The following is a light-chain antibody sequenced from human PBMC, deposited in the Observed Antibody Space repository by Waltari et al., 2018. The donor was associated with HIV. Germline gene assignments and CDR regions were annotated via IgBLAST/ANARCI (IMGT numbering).Light chain of an antibody. Sequence: QSGLTQPASVSGSPGQSITLPCTRPSSDVATYKLLSWYQQHPGKAPKLMIDEVSKRPAVVSDRLSGSMSGDTASLTISGLQAGDEADYYCCSSGGNVIFGGGTKLAVL. J-gene: IGLJ2*01. CDR2: EVS. CDR3: CSSGGNVI. V-gene: IGLV2-23*02. CDR1: SSDVATYKL.